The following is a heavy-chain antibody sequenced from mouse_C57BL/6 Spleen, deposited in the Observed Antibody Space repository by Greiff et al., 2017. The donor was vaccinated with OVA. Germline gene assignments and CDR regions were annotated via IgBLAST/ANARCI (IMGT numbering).Heavy chain of an antibody. CDR1: GYTFTDYY. D-gene: IGHD1-1*01. V-gene: IGHV1-76*01. CDR3: ARSLTTVVATDAMDY. CDR2: IYPGSGNT. Sequence: VQLQQSGAELVRPGASVKLSCKASGYTFTDYYINWVKQRPGQGLEWIARIYPGSGNTYYNEKFKGKATLTAEKSSSTAYMQLSSLTSDDSAVYFCARSLTTVVATDAMDYWGQGTSVTVSS. J-gene: IGHJ4*01.